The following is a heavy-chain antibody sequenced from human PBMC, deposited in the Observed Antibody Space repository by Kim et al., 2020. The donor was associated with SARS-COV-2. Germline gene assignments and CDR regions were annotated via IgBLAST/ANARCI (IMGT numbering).Heavy chain of an antibody. V-gene: IGHV3-23*01. D-gene: IGHD2-15*01. J-gene: IGHJ3*01. CDR2: VSGGGGST. CDR3: TKGGGTNCCQHAFDF. Sequence: GGSLRLSCAASGFTFTSYALSWVRQAPGKGLEWVSSVSGGGGSTYYADSVKGRFTISRDNSKNTLYLQMNSLRADDTAVYYCTKGGGTNCCQHAFDFWGQGTMVTVSS. CDR1: GFTFTSYA.